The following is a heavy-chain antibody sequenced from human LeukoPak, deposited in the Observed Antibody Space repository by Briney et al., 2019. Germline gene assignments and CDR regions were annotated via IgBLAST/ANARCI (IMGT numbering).Heavy chain of an antibody. CDR3: AKRGSSSWTQFDY. J-gene: IGHJ4*02. CDR2: ISSSSSYI. Sequence: PGGSLRLSCAASGFTFSSYSMNWVRQAPGKGLEWVSSISSSSSYIYYADSVKGRFTISRDNAKNTLYLQMNSLRAEDTAVYYCAKRGSSSWTQFDYWGQGTLVTVSS. D-gene: IGHD6-13*01. V-gene: IGHV3-21*04. CDR1: GFTFSSYS.